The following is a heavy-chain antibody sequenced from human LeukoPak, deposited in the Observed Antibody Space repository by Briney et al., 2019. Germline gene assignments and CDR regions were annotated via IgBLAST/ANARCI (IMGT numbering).Heavy chain of an antibody. V-gene: IGHV5-51*01. Sequence: GESLKISCKATGYSFTHYWIGWVRQMPGKGLEWMGITYPGDADTRYSPSFESQVTISADKSTTTAYLHWSSLKASDTAMYYCAQSSGYYANFDYWGQGTLVTVSS. CDR3: AQSSGYYANFDY. D-gene: IGHD3-22*01. J-gene: IGHJ4*02. CDR2: TYPGDADT. CDR1: GYSFTHYW.